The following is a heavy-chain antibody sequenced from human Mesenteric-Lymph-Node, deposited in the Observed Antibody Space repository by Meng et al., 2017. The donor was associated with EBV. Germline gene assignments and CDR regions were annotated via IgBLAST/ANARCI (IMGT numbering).Heavy chain of an antibody. CDR3: VREEDSSGYYFDY. J-gene: IGHJ4*02. CDR2: INPSGGST. D-gene: IGHD3-22*01. V-gene: IGHV1-46*01. CDR1: GDTFTSNF. Sequence: QVELVQSWAEVKKPGASVKVYCKATGDTFTSNFMHWVRQAPGQGLEWMGIINPSGGSTTYAQKFQGRVAMTRDTSTSTDYMELSSLRSEDTAVYYCVREEDSSGYYFDYWGQGTLVTVSS.